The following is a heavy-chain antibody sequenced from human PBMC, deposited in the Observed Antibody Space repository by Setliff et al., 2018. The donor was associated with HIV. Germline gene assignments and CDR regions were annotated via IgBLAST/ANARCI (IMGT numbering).Heavy chain of an antibody. V-gene: IGHV4-61*09. CDR3: ARGPPNIAAAGMVDY. CDR2: IYT. Sequence: SETLSLTCTVSGGSISSGTYYWSWIRQPAGKGLEWIGHIYTSGSTSGSANYNPSLKSRVTISVDMSKNQFSLKLSSVTAADTAVYYCARGPPNIAAAGMVDYWGQGTLVTVSS. J-gene: IGHJ4*02. CDR1: GGSISSGTYY. D-gene: IGHD6-13*01.